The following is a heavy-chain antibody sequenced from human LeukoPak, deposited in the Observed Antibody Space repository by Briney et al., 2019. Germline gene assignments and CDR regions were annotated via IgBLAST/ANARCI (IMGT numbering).Heavy chain of an antibody. Sequence: GGSLRLSCAASGFTFSSYSMNWVRQAPGKGLEWVSYISSSSSTIYYADSVKGRFTISRDNAKNSLYLQMNSLRAEDTAVYYCARVLDITGTIFDAFDIWGQGTMVTVSS. CDR2: ISSSSSTI. V-gene: IGHV3-48*04. J-gene: IGHJ3*02. CDR3: ARVLDITGTIFDAFDI. D-gene: IGHD1-20*01. CDR1: GFTFSSYS.